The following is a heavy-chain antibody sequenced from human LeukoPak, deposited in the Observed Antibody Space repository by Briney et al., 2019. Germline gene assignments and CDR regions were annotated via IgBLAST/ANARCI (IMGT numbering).Heavy chain of an antibody. D-gene: IGHD3-22*01. Sequence: SSETLSLTCSVSGGFNTHYYWSWIRQPPGKGLEWIGYIYRSGSTNYNPSLKSRVTISVDTSKNHFSLKLSSVTAADTAVYYCARGQWLPVFDFWGQGTLVTVSS. CDR2: IYRSGST. CDR3: ARGQWLPVFDF. J-gene: IGHJ4*02. V-gene: IGHV4-59*01. CDR1: GGFNTHYY.